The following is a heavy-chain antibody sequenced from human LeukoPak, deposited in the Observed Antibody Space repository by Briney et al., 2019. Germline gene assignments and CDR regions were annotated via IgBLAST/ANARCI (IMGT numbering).Heavy chain of an antibody. Sequence: GGSLRLSREASGFTLSTYWMNWVRQVPGTGLEWVANINPDGSAKRYVDSVKGRFTIARDNADNSLSLQMNSLRAEDTAVYYCASWGAGGNSWGQGTLVTVSS. CDR2: INPDGSAK. D-gene: IGHD3-16*01. CDR3: ASWGAGGNS. CDR1: GFTLSTYW. V-gene: IGHV3-7*01. J-gene: IGHJ4*02.